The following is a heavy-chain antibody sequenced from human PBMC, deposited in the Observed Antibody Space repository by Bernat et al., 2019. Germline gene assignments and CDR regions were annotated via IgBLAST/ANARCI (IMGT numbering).Heavy chain of an antibody. CDR3: ARGLTVVTPAEYFQH. CDR2: ISYDGSNK. J-gene: IGHJ1*01. V-gene: IGHV3-30-3*01. D-gene: IGHD4-23*01. CDR1: GFTFSSYA. Sequence: QVQLVESGGGVVQPGRSLRLSCTASGFTFSSYAMHWVRQAPGKGLEWVAVISYDGSNKYYADSVKGRFTISRDNSKNTLYLQMNSLRAEDTAVYYCARGLTVVTPAEYFQHWGQGTLVTVSS.